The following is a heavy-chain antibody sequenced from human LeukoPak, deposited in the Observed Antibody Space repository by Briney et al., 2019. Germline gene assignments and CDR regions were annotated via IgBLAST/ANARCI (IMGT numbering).Heavy chain of an antibody. Sequence: PSETLSLTCTVSGVSISSYYWSWIRQPPGKGLEWIGYIYYSGSTNYNPSLKSRVTISVDTSKNQFSLKLSSVTAADTAVYYCARAGSGIVAPYYYYGMDVWGQGTTVTVSS. CDR2: IYYSGST. D-gene: IGHD3-10*01. CDR1: GVSISSYY. V-gene: IGHV4-59*08. CDR3: ARAGSGIVAPYYYYGMDV. J-gene: IGHJ6*02.